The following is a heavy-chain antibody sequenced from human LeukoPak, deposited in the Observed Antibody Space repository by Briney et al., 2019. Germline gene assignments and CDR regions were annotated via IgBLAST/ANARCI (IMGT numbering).Heavy chain of an antibody. CDR1: GFTFSDYY. Sequence: GGSLRLSCTASGFTFSDYYMTWIRQAPGKGLEWVSYISSSGGAIYNADSVKGRFTISRDNAKNSLYLQMNSLRAEDTALYYCAKWEQQLGYFQHWGQGTLVTVSS. V-gene: IGHV3-11*01. CDR3: AKWEQQLGYFQH. J-gene: IGHJ1*01. D-gene: IGHD6-13*01. CDR2: ISSSGGAI.